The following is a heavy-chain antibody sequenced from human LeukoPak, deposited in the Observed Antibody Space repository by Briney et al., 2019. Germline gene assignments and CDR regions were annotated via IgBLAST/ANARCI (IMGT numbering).Heavy chain of an antibody. V-gene: IGHV3-23*01. CDR2: ISASGGST. D-gene: IGHD6-13*01. CDR3: ARDHATIVIAAAFDY. J-gene: IGHJ4*02. CDR1: GFTFSSYA. Sequence: PGGSLRLSCAASGFTFSSYAMSWVRQAPGKGLEWVSAISASGGSTYYADSVKVRFTISRDNSKNTLYLQMNSLRAEDTAVYYCARDHATIVIAAAFDYWGQGTLVTVSS.